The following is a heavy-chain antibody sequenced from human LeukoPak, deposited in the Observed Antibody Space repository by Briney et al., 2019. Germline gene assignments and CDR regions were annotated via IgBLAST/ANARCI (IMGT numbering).Heavy chain of an antibody. Sequence: SETLSLTCAVYGGSFSGYYWSWIRQPPGKGLEWIGYIYYTGSTNYNPSLKSRVTISVDTSNNQFSLKLSSVTAADTAVYYCARDRGSGVFDPWGQGTLVTVSS. CDR3: ARDRGSGVFDP. D-gene: IGHD6-25*01. V-gene: IGHV4-59*01. CDR2: IYYTGST. CDR1: GGSFSGYY. J-gene: IGHJ5*02.